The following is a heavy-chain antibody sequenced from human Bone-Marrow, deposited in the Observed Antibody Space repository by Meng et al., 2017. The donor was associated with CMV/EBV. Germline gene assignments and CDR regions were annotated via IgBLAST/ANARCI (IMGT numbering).Heavy chain of an antibody. J-gene: IGHJ4*02. CDR1: GGSISSGDYY. CDR2: IYYSGST. CDR3: ATWFITMLRGVEEAFDY. V-gene: IGHV4-61*08. Sequence: PETRSLTCTVSGGSISSGDYYWSWIRQPPGKGLEGIGYIYYSGSTNDNPSLKSRVTISVDTSKNPFSQKLGAVNSADTAVYHCATWFITMLRGVEEAFDYWGQGTMVTVSS. D-gene: IGHD3-10*01.